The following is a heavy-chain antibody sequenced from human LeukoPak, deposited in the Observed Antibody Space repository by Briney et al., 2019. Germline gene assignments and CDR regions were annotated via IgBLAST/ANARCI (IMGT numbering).Heavy chain of an antibody. CDR3: AREGFGDWEQLPFEH. D-gene: IGHD1/OR15-1a*01. Sequence: GASAKVSCKPSGGTFSTHPISWVRQAPGQGLEWMGKIIPILGMASYAQRFQGRVTITAEDSTSTAYMDLSSLTSDDTAVYYCAREGFGDWEQLPFEHWGQGTLVSVSS. J-gene: IGHJ4*02. CDR2: IIPILGMA. CDR1: GGTFSTHP. V-gene: IGHV1-69*04.